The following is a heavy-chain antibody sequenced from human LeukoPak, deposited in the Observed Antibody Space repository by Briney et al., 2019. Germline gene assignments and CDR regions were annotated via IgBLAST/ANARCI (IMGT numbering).Heavy chain of an antibody. CDR3: ARAGGGYRYGYRGDAFDI. CDR1: GYSISSGYY. D-gene: IGHD5-18*01. J-gene: IGHJ3*02. CDR2: IYHSGST. Sequence: SETLSLTCAVSGYSISSGYYWGWIRQPPGKGLEWIGSIYHSGSTYYNPSLKSRVTISVDTSKNQFSLKLSSVTAADTAVYYCARAGGGYRYGYRGDAFDIWGQGTMVTVSS. V-gene: IGHV4-38-2*01.